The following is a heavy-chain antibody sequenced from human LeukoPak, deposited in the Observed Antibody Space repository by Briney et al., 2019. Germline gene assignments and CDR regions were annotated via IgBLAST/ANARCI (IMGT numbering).Heavy chain of an antibody. Sequence: SVKVSCKASGGTFSSYAISWVRQAPGQGLEWMGRIIPILGIANYAQKFQGRVTITAATSTAYMELSSLRSEDTAVYYCARARHYYDSSGYYQHYGMDVWGQGTTVTVSS. D-gene: IGHD3-22*01. CDR2: IIPILGIA. CDR3: ARARHYYDSSGYYQHYGMDV. CDR1: GGTFSSYA. V-gene: IGHV1-69*04. J-gene: IGHJ6*02.